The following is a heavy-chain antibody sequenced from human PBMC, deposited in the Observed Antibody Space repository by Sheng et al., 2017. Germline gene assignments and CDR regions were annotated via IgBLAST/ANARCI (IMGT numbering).Heavy chain of an antibody. D-gene: IGHD3-3*01. CDR1: GGSISSVGYY. CDR3: VRVASIFGVPGGFXY. Sequence: QLQLQESGPGLVKPSETLSLTCTVSGGSISSVGYYWGWIRQPPGKGLEWIGSIYYSGNTYYNPSHKSRVTISVDTSKNQFSLKVSSVNAADTAVYYCVRVASIFGVPGGFXYWGQGTLVTVSS. J-gene: IGHJ4*02. V-gene: IGHV4-39*07. CDR2: IYYSGNT.